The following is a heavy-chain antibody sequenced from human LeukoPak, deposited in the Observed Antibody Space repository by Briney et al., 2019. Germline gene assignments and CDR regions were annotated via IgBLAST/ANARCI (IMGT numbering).Heavy chain of an antibody. V-gene: IGHV1-2*06. J-gene: IGHJ4*02. D-gene: IGHD5-18*01. Sequence: GASVKVSCKASGYTFTGYYMHWVRQAPGQGLEWMGRINPNSGGTNYAQKFQGRVTMTRDTSISTAYMELSRLRSDDTAVYYCAREGTAMTTNFDYWGQGTLVTVSS. CDR2: INPNSGGT. CDR3: AREGTAMTTNFDY. CDR1: GYTFTGYY.